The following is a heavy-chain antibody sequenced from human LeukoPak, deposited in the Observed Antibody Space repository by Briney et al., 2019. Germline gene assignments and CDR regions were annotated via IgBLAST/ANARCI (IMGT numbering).Heavy chain of an antibody. J-gene: IGHJ4*02. CDR3: ASYDSSGYYHYFDD. CDR1: GFTFRSYA. D-gene: IGHD3-22*01. V-gene: IGHV3-23*01. Sequence: GGSLRLSCAASGFTFRSYAMSWVRQAPGKGLEWVSAISGSGGSTYYADSVKGRFTISRDNSKNTLYLQMNSLRAEDTAVYYCASYDSSGYYHYFDDWGQGTLVTVSS. CDR2: ISGSGGST.